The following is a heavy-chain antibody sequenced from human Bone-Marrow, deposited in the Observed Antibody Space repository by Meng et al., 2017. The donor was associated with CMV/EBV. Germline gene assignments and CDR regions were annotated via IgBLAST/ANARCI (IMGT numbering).Heavy chain of an antibody. CDR1: GYTFTGYY. V-gene: IGHV1-2*06. Sequence: ASVKVSCKASGYTFTGYYMHWVRQAPGQGLEWMGRINSNSGGTKSSQNFQGRVTMTRETSVSTAYMELSRVKSDDTAVDYWARVRTRTIFGVVDYYFDYWGQGTLVTVSS. CDR2: INSNSGGT. D-gene: IGHD3-3*01. J-gene: IGHJ4*02. CDR3: ARVRTRTIFGVVDYYFDY.